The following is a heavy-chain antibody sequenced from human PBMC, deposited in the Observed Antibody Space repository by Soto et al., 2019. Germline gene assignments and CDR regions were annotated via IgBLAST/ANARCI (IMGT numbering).Heavy chain of an antibody. CDR1: SGSISSDNW. V-gene: IGHV4-4*02. CDR2: VFHSGNT. D-gene: IGHD3-10*01. CDR3: AGGGVGSYYYSSKSYTPIAY. J-gene: IGHJ4*02. Sequence: QVRLQESGPGLAKPSGTLSLTCAVSSGSISSDNWWIWVRQSPGKGLEWLGEVFHSGNTNYNPSGKSGVTILVEKPKDQFYLKLTSLTAADTAVYYCAGGGVGSYYYSSKSYTPIAYWGQGTLVTVSS.